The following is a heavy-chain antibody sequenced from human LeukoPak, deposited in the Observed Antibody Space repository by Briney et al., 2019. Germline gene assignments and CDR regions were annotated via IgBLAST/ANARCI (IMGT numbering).Heavy chain of an antibody. CDR2: IYYSGST. Sequence: SETLSLTCTVSGGSISSSSYYWGWIRQPPGKGLEWIGSIYYSGSTYYNPSLKSRVTISVDTSKNQFSLKLSSVTAADTAVYYCARGRQTVAGSQGEDYWGQGTLVTVSS. V-gene: IGHV4-39*07. CDR3: ARGRQTVAGSQGEDY. D-gene: IGHD6-19*01. J-gene: IGHJ4*02. CDR1: GGSISSSSYY.